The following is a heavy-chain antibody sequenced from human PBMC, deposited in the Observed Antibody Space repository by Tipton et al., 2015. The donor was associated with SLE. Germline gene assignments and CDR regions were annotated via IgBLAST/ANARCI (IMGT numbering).Heavy chain of an antibody. Sequence: SLRLSCAASGFTFSSYWMTWVRQAPGKGLEWVSSISSSSSYIYYADSVKGRFTISRENAKNSSYLQMNSLRAGDTAVYYCARDIMGEAYFDLWGRGTLVTVSS. CDR2: ISSSSSYI. J-gene: IGHJ2*01. CDR3: ARDIMGEAYFDL. D-gene: IGHD3-16*01. V-gene: IGHV3-21*01. CDR1: GFTFSSYW.